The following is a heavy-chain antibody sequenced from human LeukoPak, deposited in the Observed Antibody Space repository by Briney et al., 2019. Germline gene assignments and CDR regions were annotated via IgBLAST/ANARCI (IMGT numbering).Heavy chain of an antibody. Sequence: GGSLRLSCAASGLTFSSYSMNWVRQAPGKGLEWVSSINSSSSYIYYADSVKGRFTISRDNAKNSLYLQMNSLRAEDTAVYYCARGVRDTAMVNYWGQGTLVTVSS. CDR1: GLTFSSYS. J-gene: IGHJ4*02. V-gene: IGHV3-21*01. CDR3: ARGVRDTAMVNY. D-gene: IGHD5-18*01. CDR2: INSSSSYI.